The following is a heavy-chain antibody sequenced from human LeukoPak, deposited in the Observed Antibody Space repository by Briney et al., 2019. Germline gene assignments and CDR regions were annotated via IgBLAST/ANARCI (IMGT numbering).Heavy chain of an antibody. Sequence: ASVKVSCKASGYTFTGYYMHWVRQAPGQGLEWMGWINPNSGGTNYAQKFQGRVTMTRDTSISTAYMELNSLRAEDTAVYYCAKGGYNYRFDPWGQGTLVTVSS. CDR2: INPNSGGT. CDR1: GYTFTGYY. D-gene: IGHD5-24*01. J-gene: IGHJ5*02. CDR3: AKGGYNYRFDP. V-gene: IGHV1-2*02.